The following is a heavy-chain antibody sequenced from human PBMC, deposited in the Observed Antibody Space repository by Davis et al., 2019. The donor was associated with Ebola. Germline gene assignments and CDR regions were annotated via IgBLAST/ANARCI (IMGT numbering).Heavy chain of an antibody. D-gene: IGHD5-12*01. CDR3: TTPGGQDSGYNVFDI. J-gene: IGHJ3*02. V-gene: IGHV1-3*01. CDR1: VYTFTRYV. Sequence: SVHVSRMASVYTFTRYVLHWLRQACGQALEGVGRMNLYTGDTIYSRKFQGRGTVTRDTSTTTVYMDLSSLRSEDTALYYCTTPGGQDSGYNVFDIWGQGTMVTVSS. CDR2: MNLYTGDT.